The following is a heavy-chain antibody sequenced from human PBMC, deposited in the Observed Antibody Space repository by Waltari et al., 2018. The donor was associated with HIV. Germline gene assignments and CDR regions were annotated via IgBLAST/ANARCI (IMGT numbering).Heavy chain of an antibody. CDR2: IDRNGSP. CDR3: ARHFHASFHEALDY. V-gene: IGHV4-39*01. D-gene: IGHD2-2*01. CDR1: GGSISDMSTC. Sequence: QLQLQESGPKLVRSSETLSLTCTVSGGSISDMSTCWGWVRRPPGQVPEWIGTIDRNGSPGDNPSRQSRVTLSVDTSKNHFSLKVASVGAADTAIYYCARHFHASFHEALDYWGQGILVTVSS. J-gene: IGHJ4*02.